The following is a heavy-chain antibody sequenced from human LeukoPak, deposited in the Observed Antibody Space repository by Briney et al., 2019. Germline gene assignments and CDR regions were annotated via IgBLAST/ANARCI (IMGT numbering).Heavy chain of an antibody. V-gene: IGHV4-34*01. CDR1: GGSFSGYY. D-gene: IGHD5-24*01. CDR3: ARLPLVDTNYYYYYYMDV. CDR2: INHSGST. Sequence: SETLPLTCAVYGGSFSGYYWSWIRQPPGKGLEWIGEINHSGSTNYNPSLKSRVTISVDTSKNQFSLKLSSVTAADTAVYYCARLPLVDTNYYYYYYMDVWGKGTTVTVSS. J-gene: IGHJ6*03.